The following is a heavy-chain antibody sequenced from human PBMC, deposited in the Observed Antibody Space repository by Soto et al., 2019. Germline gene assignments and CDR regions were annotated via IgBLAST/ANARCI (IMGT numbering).Heavy chain of an antibody. J-gene: IGHJ4*02. CDR3: ARGVYGAYLDY. CDR1: GGSISSYY. CDR2: IYTSGST. V-gene: IGHV4-4*07. Sequence: PSETLSLTCTVSGGSISSYYWSWIRQPAGKGLEWIGRIYTSGSTNYNPSLKSRVTMSVDTSKNQFSLKLSSATTADRALYFCARGVYGAYLDYWGQGIPVTVSS. D-gene: IGHD3-10*01.